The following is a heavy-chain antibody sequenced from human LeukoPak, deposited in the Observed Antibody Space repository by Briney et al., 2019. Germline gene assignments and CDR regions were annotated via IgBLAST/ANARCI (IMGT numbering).Heavy chain of an antibody. Sequence: SETLSLTCTVSGGSISSYYWSWIRQPPGKGLEWIGYIYYSGSTNYNPSLKSRVTISVDTSKNQFSLKLSSVTAADTAVYYCARGTTGYSSGWYRSAEYFQHWGQGTLVTVS. CDR3: ARGTTGYSSGWYRSAEYFQH. V-gene: IGHV4-59*01. D-gene: IGHD6-19*01. CDR1: GGSISSYY. CDR2: IYYSGST. J-gene: IGHJ1*01.